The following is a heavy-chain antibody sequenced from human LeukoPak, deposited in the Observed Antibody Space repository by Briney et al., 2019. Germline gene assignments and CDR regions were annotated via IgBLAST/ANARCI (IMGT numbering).Heavy chain of an antibody. CDR2: IYYSGST. V-gene: IGHV4-59*01. CDR1: GDSISTYY. J-gene: IGHJ4*02. D-gene: IGHD1-26*01. Sequence: PSGTLSLTCTVSGDSISTYYWSWIRQPPGKGLDWIGYIYYSGSTNYNPSLKSRVTISVDTSKNQFSLKLSSVTAADTAVYYCARVGSYNFDYWGQGTLVTVSS. CDR3: ARVGSYNFDY.